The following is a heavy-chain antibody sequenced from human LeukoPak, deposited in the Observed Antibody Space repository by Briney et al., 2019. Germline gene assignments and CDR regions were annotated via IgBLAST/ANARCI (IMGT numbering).Heavy chain of an antibody. V-gene: IGHV3-23*01. CDR1: GFTFSSFA. J-gene: IGHJ4*02. CDR3: AKSRAGYYNFDF. Sequence: PSGGSLRLSCAGSGFTFSSFAMSWVRQAPGKGLEWVSAMSGSGDNTYYADSVKGRFTISRDNSKNTLYLQMNSLRAEDTAVYYCAKSRAGYYNFDFWGQGTLVTVAS. CDR2: MSGSGDNT. D-gene: IGHD2-15*01.